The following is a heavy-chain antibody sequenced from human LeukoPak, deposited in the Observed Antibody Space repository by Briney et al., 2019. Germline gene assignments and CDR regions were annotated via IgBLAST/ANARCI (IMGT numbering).Heavy chain of an antibody. CDR2: IIPILGTA. Sequence: GASVKVSCKASGGTFSSYAISWVRQAPGQGLEWMGGIIPILGTANYAQKFQGRVTITADKSTSTAYMELSSLRSEDTAVYYCARERGYCSSTSCYGPDWYFDLWGRGTLVTVSS. J-gene: IGHJ2*01. D-gene: IGHD2-2*01. V-gene: IGHV1-69*10. CDR1: GGTFSSYA. CDR3: ARERGYCSSTSCYGPDWYFDL.